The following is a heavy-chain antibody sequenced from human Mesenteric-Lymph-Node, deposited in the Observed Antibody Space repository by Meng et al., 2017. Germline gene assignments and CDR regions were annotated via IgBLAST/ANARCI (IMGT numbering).Heavy chain of an antibody. Sequence: SETLSLTCTVSGGSISSSSYYWGWIRQPPGKGLEWIGSIYYSGSNYYNPSLKSRVTISVDTSKNQFSLKLSSVTAADTAVYYCARNLEDYFDYWGQGTLVTVSS. CDR3: ARNLEDYFDY. J-gene: IGHJ4*02. V-gene: IGHV4-39*07. CDR1: GGSISSSSYY. CDR2: IYYSGSN. D-gene: IGHD5-24*01.